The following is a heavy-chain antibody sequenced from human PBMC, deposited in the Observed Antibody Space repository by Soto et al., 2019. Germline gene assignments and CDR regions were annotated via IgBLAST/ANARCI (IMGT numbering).Heavy chain of an antibody. J-gene: IGHJ4*02. CDR3: ARGGYCSGGSCYSGDTFDY. CDR2: IIPILGIA. Sequence: QVQLVQSGAEVKKPGSSVKVSCKASGGTFSSYTISWVRQAPGQGLEWMGRIIPILGIANYAQKFQGRVTITADKSTSTAYMELSSLRSEDTAVYYCARGGYCSGGSCYSGDTFDYWGQGTLVTVSS. V-gene: IGHV1-69*02. CDR1: GGTFSSYT. D-gene: IGHD2-15*01.